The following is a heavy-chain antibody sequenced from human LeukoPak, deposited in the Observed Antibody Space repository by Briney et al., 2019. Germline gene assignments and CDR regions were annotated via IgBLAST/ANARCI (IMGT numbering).Heavy chain of an antibody. J-gene: IGHJ3*02. CDR3: ARDLISRWELPNDAFDI. V-gene: IGHV1-18*01. CDR1: GYTFTSYG. Sequence: ASVKVSCKASGYTFTSYGISWVRHAPGQGLEWMGWISAYHGNTNSAQKLQGRVTMTTDTSTSTAYMELRSLRSDDTAVYYCARDLISRWELPNDAFDIWGQGTMVTVSS. CDR2: ISAYHGNT. D-gene: IGHD1-26*01.